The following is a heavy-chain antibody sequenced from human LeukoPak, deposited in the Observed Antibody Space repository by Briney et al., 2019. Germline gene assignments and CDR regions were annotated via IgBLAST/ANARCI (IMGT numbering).Heavy chain of an antibody. J-gene: IGHJ4*02. D-gene: IGHD6-13*01. V-gene: IGHV3-30*19. CDR2: ISYDGSNK. CDR1: GFTFSSYG. CDR3: ARDLSAAGSLDY. Sequence: PGRSLRLSCAASGFTFSSYGMHWVRQAPGKGLEWVAVISYDGSNKYYADSVKGRFTISRDNSKNTLYLQMNSLRAEDTAVYYCARDLSAAGSLDYWGQGTLITVSS.